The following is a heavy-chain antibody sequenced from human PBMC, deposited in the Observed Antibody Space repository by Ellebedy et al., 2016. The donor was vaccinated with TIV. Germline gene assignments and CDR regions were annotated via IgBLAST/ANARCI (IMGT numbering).Heavy chain of an antibody. CDR3: ATGGYCSGGSCHYVVY. V-gene: IGHV1-24*01. D-gene: IGHD2-15*01. Sequence: AASVKVSCKVSGYTLTELSMHWVRQAPGKGLEWMGGFDPEDGETIYAQKFQGRVTMTEDTSTDTAYMELSSLRAEDTAVYYCATGGYCSGGSCHYVVYWGQGTLVTVSS. CDR2: FDPEDGET. J-gene: IGHJ4*02. CDR1: GYTLTELS.